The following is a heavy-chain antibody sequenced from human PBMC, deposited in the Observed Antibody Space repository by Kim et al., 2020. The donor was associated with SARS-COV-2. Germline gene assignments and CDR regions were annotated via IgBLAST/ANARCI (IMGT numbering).Heavy chain of an antibody. CDR3: ARVYYDFWSGYYPFDY. D-gene: IGHD3-3*01. Sequence: SVKGRFTISRDNSKNTLYLQMNSLRAEDTAVYYCARVYYDFWSGYYPFDYWGQGTLVTVSS. J-gene: IGHJ4*02. V-gene: IGHV3-66*01.